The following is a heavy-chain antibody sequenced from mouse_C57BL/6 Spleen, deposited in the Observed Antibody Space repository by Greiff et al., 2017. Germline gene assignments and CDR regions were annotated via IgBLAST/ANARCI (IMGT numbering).Heavy chain of an antibody. J-gene: IGHJ2*01. D-gene: IGHD1-2*01. CDR3: ARGRGTAYCDY. CDR2: IDPSDSYT. Sequence: VQLQPPGAELVRPGTSVKLSCKASGYTFTSYWMHWVKQRPGQGLEWIGVIDPSDSYTNYNQKFKGKATLTVDTSSSTAYMQLSSLTSEDSAVYYCARGRGTAYCDYWGQGTTLTVSS. V-gene: IGHV1-59*01. CDR1: GYTFTSYW.